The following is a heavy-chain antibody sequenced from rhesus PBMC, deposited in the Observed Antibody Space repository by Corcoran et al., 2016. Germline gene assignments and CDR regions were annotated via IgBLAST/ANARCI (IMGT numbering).Heavy chain of an antibody. V-gene: IGHV4-73*01. Sequence: QVKLQQWGEGLVKPSETLSLTCAVYGGSISGYYYWSWIRQPPGKGLEWIGYIYGNSARTNYNPHLKNRVTISKDTSKNQFSLKLSSVTAADTAVYYCARVPFSYYSDNRFDVWGPGVLVTVSA. CDR1: GGSISGYYY. J-gene: IGHJ5-1*01. D-gene: IGHD3-16*01. CDR2: IYGNSART. CDR3: ARVPFSYYSDNRFDV.